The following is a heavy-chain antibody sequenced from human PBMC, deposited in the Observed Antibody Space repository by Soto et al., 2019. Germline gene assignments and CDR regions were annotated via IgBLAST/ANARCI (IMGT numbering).Heavy chain of an antibody. CDR2: INHSGSS. D-gene: IGHD1-26*01. Sequence: QVRLQQWGAGLLKPSETLSLTCAVSGGSFSGYIWTWIRQTPGKGLQWIGQINHSGSSIYNPSLKNRVTISTMSNNKFSLELSSVTAADTAVYYCTRGLFSGSSYSGSWYYFASWGQGTMVTVSS. V-gene: IGHV4-34*01. CDR3: TRGLFSGSSYSGSWYYFAS. CDR1: GGSFSGYI. J-gene: IGHJ4*02.